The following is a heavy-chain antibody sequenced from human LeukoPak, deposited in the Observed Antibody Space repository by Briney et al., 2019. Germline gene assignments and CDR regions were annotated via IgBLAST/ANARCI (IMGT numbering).Heavy chain of an antibody. Sequence: SETLSLTCTVSGGSISSSSYYWGWIRQPPGKGLEWIGSIYYSGSTYYNPSLKSRVTISVDTSKNQFSLKLSSVTATDTAVYYCARVGYGTTDGYEFDYWGQGTLVTVSS. V-gene: IGHV4-39*07. J-gene: IGHJ4*02. D-gene: IGHD5-24*01. CDR1: GGSISSSSYY. CDR3: ARVGYGTTDGYEFDY. CDR2: IYYSGST.